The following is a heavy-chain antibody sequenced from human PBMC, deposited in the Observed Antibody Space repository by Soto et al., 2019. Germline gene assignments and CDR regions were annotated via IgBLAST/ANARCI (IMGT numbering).Heavy chain of an antibody. Sequence: GAAVQVSFKASGLTFTSSAVQWVRQARGQRLEWIGWIVVGSGNTNYAQKFQERVTITRDMSTSTAYMELSSLRSEDTAVYYCVQRGYYSRGAFDIWGQGTMVTVSS. D-gene: IGHD3-22*01. CDR3: VQRGYYSRGAFDI. CDR1: GLTFTSSA. CDR2: IVVGSGNT. V-gene: IGHV1-58*01. J-gene: IGHJ3*02.